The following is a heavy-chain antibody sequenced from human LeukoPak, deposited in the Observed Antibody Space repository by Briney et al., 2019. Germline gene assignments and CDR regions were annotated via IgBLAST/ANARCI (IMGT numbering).Heavy chain of an antibody. CDR1: GFTFSSYS. V-gene: IGHV3-48*01. Sequence: PGGSLRLSCAASGFTFSSYSMNWVRQAPGKGLEWVSYISSSSSTIYYADSVKGRFTISRDNAKNSLYLQMNGLRAEDTAVYYCARVIPGPETYSSSLPKIDAFDIWGQGTMVTVSS. CDR2: ISSSSSTI. D-gene: IGHD6-6*01. CDR3: ARVIPGPETYSSSLPKIDAFDI. J-gene: IGHJ3*02.